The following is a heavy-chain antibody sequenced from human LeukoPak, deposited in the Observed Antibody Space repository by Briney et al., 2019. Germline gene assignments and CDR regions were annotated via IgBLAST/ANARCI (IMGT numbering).Heavy chain of an antibody. J-gene: IGHJ5*02. D-gene: IGHD2-2*01. CDR2: SNPSGGST. CDR3: ARAESSQKYCSSTSCSNNWFDP. Sequence: GASVKVSCKASGYTFTSYYMHWVRQAPGQGLEWMGISNPSGGSTSYAQKFQGRVPMTRDTSTSTVYMELSSLRSEDTAVYYCARAESSQKYCSSTSCSNNWFDPWGQGTLVTASS. CDR1: GYTFTSYY. V-gene: IGHV1-46*01.